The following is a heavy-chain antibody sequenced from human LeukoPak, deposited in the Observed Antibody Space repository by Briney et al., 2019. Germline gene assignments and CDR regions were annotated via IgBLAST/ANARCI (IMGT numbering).Heavy chain of an antibody. CDR2: INHSGST. CDR3: AREVGGRALPFFGY. D-gene: IGHD1-26*01. J-gene: IGHJ4*02. Sequence: SETLSLTCAVYGGSFSGYYWSWIRQPPGKGLEWIGEINHSGSTNYNPSLKSRVTISVDTSKNQFSLKLSSVTAADTAVYYCAREVGGRALPFFGYWGQGTLVTVSS. V-gene: IGHV4-34*01. CDR1: GGSFSGYY.